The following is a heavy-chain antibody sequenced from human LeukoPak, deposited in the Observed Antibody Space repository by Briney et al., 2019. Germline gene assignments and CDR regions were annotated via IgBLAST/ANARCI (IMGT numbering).Heavy chain of an antibody. D-gene: IGHD3-10*01. CDR2: VHYTGTT. CDR3: ARHSNYASGSTAKGLFDY. CDR1: GASIRIRNYY. J-gene: IGHJ4*02. V-gene: IGHV4-39*01. Sequence: SETLSLTCTVSGASIRIRNYYWGWIRQPPGKGLEWIASVHYTGTTYYNPSLKSRVTIFVETSKNQVSLRLSSVTAADTAVYYCARHSNYASGSTAKGLFDYWGQGTLVSVSS.